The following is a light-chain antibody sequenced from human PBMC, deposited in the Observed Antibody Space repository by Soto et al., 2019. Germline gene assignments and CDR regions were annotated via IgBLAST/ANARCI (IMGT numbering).Light chain of an antibody. CDR2: DTS. CDR1: QSVSTY. CDR3: QQRSIWPPIT. J-gene: IGKJ5*01. Sequence: ERVLTQSPATLSLSPRERATLSCRASQSVSTYLAWYQQKPGQAPRLLIFDTSNRATGIPARFSGSGSGTDFTLTISSLEPQDFAIYYCQQRSIWPPITFGQGTRLEIK. V-gene: IGKV3-11*01.